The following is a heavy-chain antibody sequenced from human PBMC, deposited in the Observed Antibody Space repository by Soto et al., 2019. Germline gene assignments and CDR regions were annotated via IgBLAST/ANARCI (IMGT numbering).Heavy chain of an antibody. D-gene: IGHD4-17*01. Sequence: VQLVESGGGVVQPGRSLRLSCAASGFTFSSYAMHWVRQAPGKGLEWVAVISYDGSNKYYADSVKGRFTISRDNSKNTLYLQMNSLRAEDTAVYYCAREGPDGGDYVDYYYGMDVWGQGTTVTVSS. J-gene: IGHJ6*02. V-gene: IGHV3-30-3*01. CDR1: GFTFSSYA. CDR3: AREGPDGGDYVDYYYGMDV. CDR2: ISYDGSNK.